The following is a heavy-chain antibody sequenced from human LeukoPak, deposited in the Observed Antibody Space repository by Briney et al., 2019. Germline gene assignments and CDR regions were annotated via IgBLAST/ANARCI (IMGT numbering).Heavy chain of an antibody. D-gene: IGHD2-15*01. V-gene: IGHV3-74*01. Sequence: GALRLSCIASGFSFSGHWMHWARQLPGKGLVWVARMNSDGTSIIHADSVKGRFTISRDNAENTLYLQMNSLRPEDTALYYCARSQSGVFDVWGQGTMVIVSS. CDR2: MNSDGTSI. CDR1: GFSFSGHW. J-gene: IGHJ3*01. CDR3: ARSQSGVFDV.